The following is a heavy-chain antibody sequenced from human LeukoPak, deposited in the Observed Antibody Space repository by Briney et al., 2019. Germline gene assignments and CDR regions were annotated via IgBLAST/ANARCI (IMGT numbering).Heavy chain of an antibody. CDR1: GGSISSGSYY. Sequence: PSETLSLTCTVSGGSISSGSYYWSWTRQPAGKGLEWIGRIYTSGSTNYNPSLKSRVTISVDTSKNQFSLKLSSVTAADTAVYYCARADVDTAMVGAFDIWGQGTMVTVSS. J-gene: IGHJ3*02. D-gene: IGHD5-18*01. CDR2: IYTSGST. CDR3: ARADVDTAMVGAFDI. V-gene: IGHV4-61*02.